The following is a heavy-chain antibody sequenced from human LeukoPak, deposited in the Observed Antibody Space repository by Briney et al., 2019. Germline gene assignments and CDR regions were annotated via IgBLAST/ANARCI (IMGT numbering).Heavy chain of an antibody. CDR1: GYTFTSYG. Sequence: GASVKVSCKASGYTFTSYGISWVRQAPGQGLEWMGWINPNSGGTNYAQKFQGRVTMTRDTSISTAYMELSRLRSDDTAVYYCARVLLSYVVPLTLDYWGQGTLVTVSS. J-gene: IGHJ4*02. D-gene: IGHD1-26*01. CDR2: INPNSGGT. V-gene: IGHV1-2*02. CDR3: ARVLLSYVVPLTLDY.